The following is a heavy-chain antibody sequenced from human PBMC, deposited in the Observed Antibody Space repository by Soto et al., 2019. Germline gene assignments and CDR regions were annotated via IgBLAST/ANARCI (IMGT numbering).Heavy chain of an antibody. Sequence: PSETLSLTCTVSGGSISSGDYYWSWIRQPPGKGLEWIGYIYYSGSTYYNPSLKSRVTISVDTSKNRFSLKLSSLRSEDTAVYYCASHCGGDCYTAYYYYYGMDVWGHGTTVTVSS. D-gene: IGHD2-21*02. CDR3: ASHCGGDCYTAYYYYYGMDV. CDR2: IYYSGST. J-gene: IGHJ6*02. V-gene: IGHV4-30-4*02. CDR1: GGSISSGDYY.